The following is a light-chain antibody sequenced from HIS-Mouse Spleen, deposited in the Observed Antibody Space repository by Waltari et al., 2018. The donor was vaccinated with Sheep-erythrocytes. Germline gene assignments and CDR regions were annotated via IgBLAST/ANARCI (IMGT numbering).Light chain of an antibody. V-gene: IGLV3-10*01. CDR1: ALPKKY. Sequence: SYELTQPPSVSVSPGQTARITCSGDALPKKYAYWYQQKSGQAPVLVIYEASKRPSGIPARFSGSTSGTMATLTISGAQVEDEADYYCYSTDSSGNHWVFGGGTKLTVL. J-gene: IGLJ3*02. CDR2: EAS. CDR3: YSTDSSGNHWV.